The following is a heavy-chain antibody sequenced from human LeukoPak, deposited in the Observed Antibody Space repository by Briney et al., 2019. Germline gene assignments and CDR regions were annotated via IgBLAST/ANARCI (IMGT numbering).Heavy chain of an antibody. V-gene: IGHV3-74*01. D-gene: IGHD5-12*01. CDR1: GFTLSSYE. CDR3: ARDLDGYRSGNGA. J-gene: IGHJ5*02. Sequence: GGSLRLSCAASGFTLSSYEMNWVRQAPGKGLVWVSRINTDGSSTGYADSVKGRFTISRDNAKNTLYLQMNSLRVEDTAVYYCARDLDGYRSGNGAWGQGTLVTVSS. CDR2: INTDGSST.